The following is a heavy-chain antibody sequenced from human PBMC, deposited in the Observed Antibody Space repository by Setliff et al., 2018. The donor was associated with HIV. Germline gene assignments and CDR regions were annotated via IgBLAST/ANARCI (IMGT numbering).Heavy chain of an antibody. CDR2: INHSGST. V-gene: IGHV4-34*01. Sequence: SETLSLTCAVYGGSFSGYYWSWIRQPPGKGLEWIGEINHSGSTNYNPSLKSRVTISVDTSKNQFSLKLSSVTAADTAVYYCARGTLYYYDTGGYSYFDYWGQGTLVTVSS. J-gene: IGHJ4*02. CDR1: GGSFSGYY. D-gene: IGHD3-22*01. CDR3: ARGTLYYYDTGGYSYFDY.